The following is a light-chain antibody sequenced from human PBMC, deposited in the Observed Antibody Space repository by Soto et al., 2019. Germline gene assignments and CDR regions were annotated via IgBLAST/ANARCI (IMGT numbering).Light chain of an antibody. CDR3: QQYGSSPPT. Sequence: EIVLTQSPGTLSLSPGQRATLSCRASQSVSSYLAWYQQKPGQAPRLVIYGASSRATGIADRFSGSGSGTDFTLTISRLDPEDLAVYYCQQYGSSPPTFGPGTKVDI. CDR1: QSVSSY. CDR2: GAS. J-gene: IGKJ3*01. V-gene: IGKV3-20*01.